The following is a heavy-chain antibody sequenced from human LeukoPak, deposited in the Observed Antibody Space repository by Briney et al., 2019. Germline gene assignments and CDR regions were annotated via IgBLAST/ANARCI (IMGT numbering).Heavy chain of an antibody. V-gene: IGHV1-69*06. D-gene: IGHD1-26*01. J-gene: IGHJ4*02. CDR3: ARGRGSYQRGYYFDY. CDR2: IIPIFGTA. CDR1: GGTFSSYA. Sequence: ASVKVSCKASGGTFSSYAISWVRQAPGQGLEWMGGIIPIFGTANYAQKFQGRVTITADKSTSTAYMELSSLRSEDTAVYYCARGRGSYQRGYYFDYRGQGTLVTVSS.